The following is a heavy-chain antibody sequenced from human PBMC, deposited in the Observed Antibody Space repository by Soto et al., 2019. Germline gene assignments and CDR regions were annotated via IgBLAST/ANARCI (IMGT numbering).Heavy chain of an antibody. CDR1: GGSFSGYY. J-gene: IGHJ6*03. Sequence: QVQLQQWGAGLLKPSETLSLTCAVYGGSFSGYYWSWIRQPPGKGLEWIGEINHSGSTNSNPSLKSRVTISVDTSKNQFSLKLSSVTAADTAVYYCARLEAHDYGDYVDYYYYMDVWGKGTTVTVSS. CDR3: ARLEAHDYGDYVDYYYYMDV. D-gene: IGHD4-17*01. CDR2: INHSGST. V-gene: IGHV4-34*01.